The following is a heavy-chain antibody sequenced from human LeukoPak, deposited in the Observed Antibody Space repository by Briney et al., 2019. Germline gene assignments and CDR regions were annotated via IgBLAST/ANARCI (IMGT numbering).Heavy chain of an antibody. CDR3: AKDNRRHYTSGPNPDSLH. Sequence: GGSLRLSCAGSGFIFNNYAMHWVRQPPGKGLEWVSGISLNSGSIDYADSVKGRFTISRDNAKNSLYLQMNSLRVEDTAFYYCAKDNRRHYTSGPNPDSLHWGQGALVTVSS. CDR1: GFIFNNYA. V-gene: IGHV3-9*01. J-gene: IGHJ4*02. CDR2: ISLNSGSI. D-gene: IGHD6-19*01.